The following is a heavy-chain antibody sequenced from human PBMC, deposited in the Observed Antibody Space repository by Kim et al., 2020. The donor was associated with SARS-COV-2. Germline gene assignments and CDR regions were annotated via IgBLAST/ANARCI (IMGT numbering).Heavy chain of an antibody. CDR2: ST. J-gene: IGHJ2*01. V-gene: IGHV4-34*01. CDR3: ARGRSWYFDL. Sequence: STNYNPSLKSRVTISIDTSRNQFSLKLSSVTAADTALYYCARGRSWYFDLWGRGTLVTVSS.